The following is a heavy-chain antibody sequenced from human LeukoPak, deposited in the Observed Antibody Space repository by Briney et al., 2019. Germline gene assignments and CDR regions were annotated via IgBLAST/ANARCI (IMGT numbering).Heavy chain of an antibody. D-gene: IGHD2/OR15-2a*01. V-gene: IGHV3-74*01. CDR3: VSFYETY. CDR1: GNYW. Sequence: GGSLRLSCAASGNYWMYWVRQAPGRGLVWVSHINSDGSWTSYADSVKGRFTISKDNAKNTVYLQMNSLRAEDTAVYYCVSFYETYWGRGTLVTVSS. CDR2: INSDGSWT. J-gene: IGHJ4*02.